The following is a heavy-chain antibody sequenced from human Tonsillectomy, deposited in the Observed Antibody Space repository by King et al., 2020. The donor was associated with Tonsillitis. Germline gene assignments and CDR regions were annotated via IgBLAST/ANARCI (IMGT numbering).Heavy chain of an antibody. D-gene: IGHD6-6*01. J-gene: IGHJ4*02. V-gene: IGHV4-59*08. CDR3: ARRVAVRPRYYFDY. CDR1: GCSISNYY. Sequence: VQLQESGPGLAKPSETLSLTCTVSGCSISNYYWTWIRQPPGKGLEWIGFVYYTGNTKYNPALNSRVTISLDTSKNQFSLKLSSVTAADTAVYYCARRVAVRPRYYFDYWGQGNLVTVSS. CDR2: VYYTGNT.